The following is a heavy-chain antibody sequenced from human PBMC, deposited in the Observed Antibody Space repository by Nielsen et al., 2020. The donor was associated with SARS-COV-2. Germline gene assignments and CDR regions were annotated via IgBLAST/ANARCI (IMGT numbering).Heavy chain of an antibody. J-gene: IGHJ4*02. CDR1: GFGLSNYW. V-gene: IGHV3-74*01. CDR2: IDYEGSLT. CDR3: ARRNILDY. D-gene: IGHD3-9*01. Sequence: GGSLRLSCAASGFGLSNYWMYWVRQSPEKGLMWVAHIDYEGSLTNYADSVKGRFTISRDNAKNIVYLQMNSLRVEDTAVYYCARRNILDYWGQGTLVTVSS.